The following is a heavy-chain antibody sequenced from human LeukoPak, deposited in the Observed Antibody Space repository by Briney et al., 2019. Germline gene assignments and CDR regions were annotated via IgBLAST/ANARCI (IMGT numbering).Heavy chain of an antibody. CDR1: GYIFNGYY. V-gene: IGHV1-2*02. Sequence: ASVKVSCKASGYIFNGYYIHWVRQAPGQGPEWMGWINPNNGDTKCAQKFKGRVTMTRDTSINTAYMELSSLRSDDTAFYYCARNGQLLSGGNWFDPWGQGALVTVSS. J-gene: IGHJ5*02. CDR3: ARNGQLLSGGNWFDP. D-gene: IGHD2-2*01. CDR2: INPNNGDT.